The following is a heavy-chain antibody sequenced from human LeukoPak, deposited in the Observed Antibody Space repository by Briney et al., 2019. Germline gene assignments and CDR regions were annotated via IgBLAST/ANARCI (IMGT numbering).Heavy chain of an antibody. CDR2: ITSDGSNK. D-gene: IGHD1-26*01. J-gene: IGHJ4*02. Sequence: GGSLRLSCAASGFIFSTYPMHWVRQAPGKGLEWVAVITSDGSNKYYADSVTGRFTISRDNSKNTLFLQMDSLRVEDAAVYYCTRGGGLLGASQGDYWGQGTLVTVSS. CDR1: GFIFSTYP. CDR3: TRGGGLLGASQGDY. V-gene: IGHV3-30*04.